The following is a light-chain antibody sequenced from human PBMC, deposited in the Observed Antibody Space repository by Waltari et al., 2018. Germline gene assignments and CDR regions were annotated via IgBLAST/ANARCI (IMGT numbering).Light chain of an antibody. CDR3: QQYNNWAPFT. Sequence: EIVMTQSPATLSVSPGERATLSCKASQSISSNLAWYLHKPGQAPRLLIYGASTRATGISARFSGSGSGTEFTLTISSLQSEDFAVYYCQQYNNWAPFTFGQGTKLEIK. J-gene: IGKJ2*01. V-gene: IGKV3-15*01. CDR1: QSISSN. CDR2: GAS.